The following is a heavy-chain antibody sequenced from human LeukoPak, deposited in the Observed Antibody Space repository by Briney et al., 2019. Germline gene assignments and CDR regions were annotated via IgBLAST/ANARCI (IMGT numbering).Heavy chain of an antibody. J-gene: IGHJ6*03. CDR1: GGSFSGYY. D-gene: IGHD3-10*01. Sequence: ASETLSLTCAVYGGSFSGYYWSWIRQPPGKGLEWIGEINHSGSTNYNPSLKSRVTISVDTSKNQFSLKLSSVTAADTAVYYCARLGYGSGSYHYYYMDVWGKGTTVTISS. CDR2: INHSGST. V-gene: IGHV4-34*01. CDR3: ARLGYGSGSYHYYYMDV.